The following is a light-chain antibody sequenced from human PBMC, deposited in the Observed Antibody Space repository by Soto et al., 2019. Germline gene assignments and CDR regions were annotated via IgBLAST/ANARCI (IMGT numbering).Light chain of an antibody. CDR3: SSYTSSSTLV. J-gene: IGLJ2*01. V-gene: IGLV2-14*01. Sequence: QSALTQPASVSGSPGQSITISCTGTSSDVSDYNYVPWYQQHPGKAPKLMIYDVSNRPSGVSNRFSGSKSGNTASLTVSGLQAEDEADYYCSSYTSSSTLVFGGGTKLTVL. CDR1: SSDVSDYNY. CDR2: DVS.